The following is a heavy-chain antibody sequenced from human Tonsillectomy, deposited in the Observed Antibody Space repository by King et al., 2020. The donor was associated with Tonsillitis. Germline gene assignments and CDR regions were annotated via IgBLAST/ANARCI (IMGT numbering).Heavy chain of an antibody. CDR2: ISWNSDSI. CDR1: GFTFDDYA. Sequence: VQLVESGGGLVQPGRSLRLSCAASGFTFDDYAMHWVRQAPGKGLECVSGISWNSDSIGYADSVKGRFTISRDNAKNALYLQMNSLRAEDTALYYCAKDICFLSLDYYDSSGYGDAFDIWGQGTMVTVSS. D-gene: IGHD3-22*01. J-gene: IGHJ3*02. CDR3: AKDICFLSLDYYDSSGYGDAFDI. V-gene: IGHV3-9*01.